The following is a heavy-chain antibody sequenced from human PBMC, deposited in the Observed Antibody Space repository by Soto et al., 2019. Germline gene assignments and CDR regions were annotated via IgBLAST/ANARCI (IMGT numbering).Heavy chain of an antibody. CDR1: GFTFSSYA. V-gene: IGHV3-23*01. CDR2: ISGTGGST. D-gene: IGHD2-2*01. J-gene: IGHJ4*02. Sequence: EVQLLESGGGLVQPWGSLRVSCAASGFTFSSYAMSWFRQAPGKGLEWVSTISGTGGSTYYADSVKGRFTISRDNSKNTLYLQMNSLRAEDTAVYYCAKDCRYCSSPSCYAGTGGGQGTLVTVSS. CDR3: AKDCRYCSSPSCYAGTG.